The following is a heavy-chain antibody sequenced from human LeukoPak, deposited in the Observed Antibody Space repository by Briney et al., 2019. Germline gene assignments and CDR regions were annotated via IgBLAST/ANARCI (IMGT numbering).Heavy chain of an antibody. CDR1: GYTFTSYY. Sequence: ASVKVSCKASGYTFTSYYMHWVRQAPGQGLEWMGIINPSGGSTSYAQKFQGRVTMTRDTSTSTVYMELSSLRSEDTAVYYCARRAWELWNIGYYFDYWGQGTLVTVSS. V-gene: IGHV1-46*01. J-gene: IGHJ4*02. CDR2: INPSGGST. D-gene: IGHD1/OR15-1a*01. CDR3: ARRAWELWNIGYYFDY.